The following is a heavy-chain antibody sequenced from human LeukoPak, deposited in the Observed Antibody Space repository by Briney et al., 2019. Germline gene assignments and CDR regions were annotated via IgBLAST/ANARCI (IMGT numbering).Heavy chain of an antibody. V-gene: IGHV3-66*01. CDR1: GLTVSSNY. Sequence: GGFLRLSCAASGLTVSSNYMSWVRQAPGKGLEWVSVIYSGGSTYYADSVKGRFTISRDNSKNTLYLQMNSLRAEDTAVYYCAREMWDSYGYVDYWGQGTLVTVSS. D-gene: IGHD5-18*01. J-gene: IGHJ4*02. CDR3: AREMWDSYGYVDY. CDR2: IYSGGST.